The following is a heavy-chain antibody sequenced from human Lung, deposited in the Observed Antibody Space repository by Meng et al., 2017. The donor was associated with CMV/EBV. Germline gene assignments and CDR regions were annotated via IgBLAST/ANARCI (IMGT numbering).Heavy chain of an antibody. CDR2: ISHTGST. CDR3: ARVPYVSGRRFLEWVRVAMDV. CDR1: AYY. J-gene: IGHJ6*02. V-gene: IGHV4-34*01. Sequence: AYYWIWIRQPPGKGLEWIGEISHTGSTNYNPSLKSRVTISVDTSKSQFSLRLSSVTAADTAVYYCARVPYVSGRRFLEWVRVAMDVWGQGTTVTVSS. D-gene: IGHD3-3*01.